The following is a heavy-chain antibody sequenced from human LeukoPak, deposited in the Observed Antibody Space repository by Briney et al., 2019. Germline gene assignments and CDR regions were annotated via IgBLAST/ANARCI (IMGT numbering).Heavy chain of an antibody. CDR1: GFIFSDYY. CDR2: ISNSGSNI. D-gene: IGHD2-8*02. Sequence: GGSLRLSCAASGFIFSDYYMTWIRQAPGKGLEWVSHISNSGSNIHHADSVKGRFTISRDNAKNSLYLQMNSLRAEDTAVYYCVREGYSTGQFDYWGQGTLVTVSS. J-gene: IGHJ4*02. V-gene: IGHV3-11*04. CDR3: VREGYSTGQFDY.